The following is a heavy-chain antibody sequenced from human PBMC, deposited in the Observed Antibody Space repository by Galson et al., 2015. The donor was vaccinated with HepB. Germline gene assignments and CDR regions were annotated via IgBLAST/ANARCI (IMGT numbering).Heavy chain of an antibody. D-gene: IGHD2-2*01. CDR2: ISYDGSNK. J-gene: IGHJ3*02. Sequence: SLRLSCAASGFTFSSYGMHWVRQAPGKGLEWVAVISYDGSNKYYADSVKGRFTISRDNSKNTLYLQMNSLRAEDTAVYYCAKGGIVVVPAAIGGAFDIWGQGTMVTVSS. CDR3: AKGGIVVVPAAIGGAFDI. V-gene: IGHV3-30*18. CDR1: GFTFSSYG.